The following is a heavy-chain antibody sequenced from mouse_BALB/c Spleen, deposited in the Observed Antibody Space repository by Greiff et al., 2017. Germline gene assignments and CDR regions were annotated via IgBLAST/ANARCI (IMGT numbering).Heavy chain of an antibody. V-gene: IGHV1S135*01. CDR1: GYSFTDYN. CDR2: IDPYNGGT. J-gene: IGHJ3*01. D-gene: IGHD2-10*02. CDR3: ARGRYGNYVQFAY. Sequence: EVQLPQSGPELVKPGASVKVSCKASGYSFTDYNMYWVKQSHGKSLEWIGYIDPYNGGTSYNQKFKGKARLTVDKSTSTAFMHLNSLTSVDSAAYYCARGRYGNYVQFAYWGQGTLVTVSA.